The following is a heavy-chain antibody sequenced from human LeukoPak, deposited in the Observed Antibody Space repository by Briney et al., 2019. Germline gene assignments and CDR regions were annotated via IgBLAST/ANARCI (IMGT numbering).Heavy chain of an antibody. CDR1: GFTFSSYS. V-gene: IGHV3-48*04. CDR2: ISSSSSTI. D-gene: IGHD3-3*01. Sequence: GGSLILPRAASGFTFSSYSMNWVRQAPGKGLEWVSYISSSSSTIYYADSVKGRFTISRDNAKNSLYLQMNSLRAEDTAVYYCARGLRYTAYYDFWSGYYTFDYWGQGTLVTVSS. CDR3: ARGLRYTAYYDFWSGYYTFDY. J-gene: IGHJ4*02.